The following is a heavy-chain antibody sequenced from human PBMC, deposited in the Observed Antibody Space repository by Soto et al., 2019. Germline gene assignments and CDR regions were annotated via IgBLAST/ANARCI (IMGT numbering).Heavy chain of an antibody. J-gene: IGHJ5*02. CDR3: ARQPYCSGGTCYSVYWFDP. CDR1: GGSIIGYY. Sequence: SETLSLTCTVSGGSIIGYYWSWIRQPPWKGLEWIGYIYSSGSTNYNPSLKSRVTISVDTSKNQFSLKLTSVTAADTAVYYCARQPYCSGGTCYSVYWFDPWGQGTLVTVSS. CDR2: IYSSGST. D-gene: IGHD2-15*01. V-gene: IGHV4-59*01.